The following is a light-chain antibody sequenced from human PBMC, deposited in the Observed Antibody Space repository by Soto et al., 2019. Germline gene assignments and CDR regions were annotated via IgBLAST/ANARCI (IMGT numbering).Light chain of an antibody. Sequence: EIVLTQSPATLSLSPGERATLSCRASQSVNRYLAWYQQKPGQAPRLLIYDASNRATGIPARFSGSGSGTDFTLTISSLEPGDFAVYYCQQRSNWPPITFGQGTRLEIK. V-gene: IGKV3-11*01. CDR1: QSVNRY. J-gene: IGKJ5*01. CDR2: DAS. CDR3: QQRSNWPPIT.